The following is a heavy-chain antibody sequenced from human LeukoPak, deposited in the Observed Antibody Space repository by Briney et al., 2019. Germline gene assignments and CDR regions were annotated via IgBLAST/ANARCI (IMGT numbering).Heavy chain of an antibody. J-gene: IGHJ6*02. CDR1: GFTFRKHY. CDR3: AKDLREWYYDPNGNYFSYGMDV. V-gene: IGHV3-11*01. CDR2: IGASGSTI. Sequence: PGGSLRLSCAASGFTFRKHYMSWIRQAPGRGPEWVAYIGASGSTIYYRDSVNGRFTIPRDNAKNSLHLQMNSLRAEDTAVYYCAKDLREWYYDPNGNYFSYGMDVWGPGTTVVVSS. D-gene: IGHD3-22*01.